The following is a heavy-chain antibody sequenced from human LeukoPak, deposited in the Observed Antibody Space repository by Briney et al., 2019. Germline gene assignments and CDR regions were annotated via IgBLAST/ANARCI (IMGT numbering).Heavy chain of an antibody. CDR2: ISSSSSYI. Sequence: PGESLRLSCAASGFTFSSYSMNWVRQAPGKGLEWVSSISSSSSYIYYADSVKGRFTISRDNAKNSLYLQMNSLRAEDTAVYYCARVPLTMVRGSVRNYWGQGTLVTVSS. CDR1: GFTFSSYS. D-gene: IGHD3-10*01. CDR3: ARVPLTMVRGSVRNY. J-gene: IGHJ4*02. V-gene: IGHV3-21*01.